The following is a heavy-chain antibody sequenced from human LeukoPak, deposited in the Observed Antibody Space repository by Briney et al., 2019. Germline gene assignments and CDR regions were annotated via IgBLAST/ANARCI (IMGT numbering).Heavy chain of an antibody. J-gene: IGHJ6*02. V-gene: IGHV1-2*02. Sequence: PGASVKVSCKASGYTFTGYYTHWVRQAPGQGLEWMGWINPNSGGTNYAQKFQGRVTMTRDTSISTAYMELSRLRSDDTAVYYCARVYGSGSFGYYYYYGMDVWGQGTTVTVSS. CDR2: INPNSGGT. CDR1: GYTFTGYY. D-gene: IGHD3-10*01. CDR3: ARVYGSGSFGYYYYYGMDV.